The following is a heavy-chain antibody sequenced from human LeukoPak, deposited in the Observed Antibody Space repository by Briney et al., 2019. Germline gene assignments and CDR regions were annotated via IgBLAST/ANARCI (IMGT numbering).Heavy chain of an antibody. CDR2: INHSGST. J-gene: IGHJ4*02. CDR1: GGSFSGNY. V-gene: IGHV4-34*01. D-gene: IGHD3-22*01. CDR3: ARGGYYDSSGYPNSLDY. Sequence: SETLSLTCAVYGGSFSGNYWNWIRQPPGKGLEWIGEINHSGSTSYNPSLKSRVTISGDTSKNQFSLKLSSVTAADTAVYYCARGGYYDSSGYPNSLDYWGQGTLVTVSS.